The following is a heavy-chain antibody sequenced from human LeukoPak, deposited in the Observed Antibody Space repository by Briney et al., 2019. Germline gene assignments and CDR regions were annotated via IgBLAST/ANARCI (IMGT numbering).Heavy chain of an antibody. CDR3: AKDGLAIAVAGTEIVY. V-gene: IGHV1-46*01. CDR1: GYTFTSYY. CDR2: INPSGGST. Sequence: GASVKVSCKASGYTFTSYYMHWVRQAPGQGLEWMGIINPSGGSTSYAQKFQGRVTMTRDTSTSTVYVELSSLRAEDTAVYYCAKDGLAIAVAGTEIVYWGQGTLVTVSS. J-gene: IGHJ4*02. D-gene: IGHD6-19*01.